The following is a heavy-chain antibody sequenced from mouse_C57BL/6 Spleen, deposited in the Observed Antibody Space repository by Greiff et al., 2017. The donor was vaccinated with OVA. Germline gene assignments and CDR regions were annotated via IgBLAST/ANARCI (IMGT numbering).Heavy chain of an antibody. CDR2: INPSSGYT. J-gene: IGHJ4*01. V-gene: IGHV1-4*01. CDR3: AKIHSSGYAMDY. CDR1: GYTFTSYT. D-gene: IGHD3-2*02. Sequence: VQLMESGAELARPGASVKMSCKASGYTFTSYTMHWVKQRPGQGLEWIGYINPSSGYTKYNQKFKDKATLTADKSSSTAYMQLSSLTSEDSAVYYCAKIHSSGYAMDYWGQGTSVTVSS.